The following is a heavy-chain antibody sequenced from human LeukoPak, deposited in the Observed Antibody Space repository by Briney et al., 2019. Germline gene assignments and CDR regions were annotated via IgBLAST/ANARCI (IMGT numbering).Heavy chain of an antibody. D-gene: IGHD7-27*01. CDR2: FYYTGLT. V-gene: IGHV4-59*01. CDR3: AKDAVSPGEDYFDP. CDR1: GGSMRGYY. J-gene: IGHJ5*02. Sequence: SETLSLTCTVSGGSMRGYYWSWIRQTPGGRLEWIAYFYYTGLTRSSPSLESRVTIAVDTSKNLFSLSLTSMTAADTAIYYCAKDAVSPGEDYFDPWGPGMLVTVSS.